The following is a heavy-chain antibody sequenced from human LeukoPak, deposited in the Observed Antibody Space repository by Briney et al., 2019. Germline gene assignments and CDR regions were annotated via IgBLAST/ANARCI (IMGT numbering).Heavy chain of an antibody. CDR1: GDSVSRSNSY. Sequence: SETLSLTCTIFGDSVSRSNSYWDWIRQPPGKGLEWIGTIYYSGRTYYSPSLKSRVTLSVDMSNNQFSLTLSSVTAADTALYFCARRRYYDSSGYLEWGQGTLVTVSS. J-gene: IGHJ1*01. D-gene: IGHD3-22*01. V-gene: IGHV4-39*01. CDR3: ARRRYYDSSGYLE. CDR2: IYYSGRT.